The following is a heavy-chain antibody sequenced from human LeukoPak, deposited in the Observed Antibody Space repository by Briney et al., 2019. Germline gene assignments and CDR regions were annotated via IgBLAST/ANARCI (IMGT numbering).Heavy chain of an antibody. CDR1: GGTFTSYA. D-gene: IGHD5-18*01. CDR3: ARPGEVDTAMVTFHY. Sequence: ASVKVSCKASGGTFTSYAISWGRQAPGQGLEWMGGIIPIFGTANYAQKFQGRVTITADESTSTAYMELSSLRSEDTAVYYCARPGEVDTAMVTFHYWGQGTLVTVSS. CDR2: IIPIFGTA. V-gene: IGHV1-69*13. J-gene: IGHJ4*02.